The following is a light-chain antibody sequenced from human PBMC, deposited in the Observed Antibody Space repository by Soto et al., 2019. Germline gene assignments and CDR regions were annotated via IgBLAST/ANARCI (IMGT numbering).Light chain of an antibody. J-gene: IGKJ4*01. Sequence: DIQMTQDPSTLSASVGDRVTITCRASQSISSWLAWYQQNPGKAPNLLIYKSSSLESGVPSRFSGSGSGTEFTLTISSLQPDDFATYYCQQYNSYPTFGGGTKVEIK. V-gene: IGKV1-5*03. CDR2: KSS. CDR1: QSISSW. CDR3: QQYNSYPT.